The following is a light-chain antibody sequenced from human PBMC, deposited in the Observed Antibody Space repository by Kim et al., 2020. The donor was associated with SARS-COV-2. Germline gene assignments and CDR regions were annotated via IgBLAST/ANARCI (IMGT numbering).Light chain of an antibody. CDR1: QNIATY. V-gene: IGKV1-39*01. CDR3: QQSYGSPYT. J-gene: IGKJ2*01. Sequence: ASVGDRVTITCRASQNIATYLNWYQQRPGKAPEFLIKTACTLQSGVPSRFSASGSGTEFTLTISSLQPGDFATYYCQQSYGSPYTLGQGTKLEI. CDR2: TAC.